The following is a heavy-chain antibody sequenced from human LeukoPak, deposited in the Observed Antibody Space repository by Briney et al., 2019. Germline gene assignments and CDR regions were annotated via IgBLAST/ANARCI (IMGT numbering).Heavy chain of an antibody. CDR1: GFTFSSYT. D-gene: IGHD6-19*01. Sequence: GGSLRLSCAASGFTFSSYTMYWVRQAPGKGLEWVAVIWYDGSNKYYADSVKGRFTISRDNSKNTLYLQMNSLRAEDTAVYYCATHALVAGPWYFDYWGQGTLVTVSS. V-gene: IGHV3-33*08. CDR2: IWYDGSNK. J-gene: IGHJ4*02. CDR3: ATHALVAGPWYFDY.